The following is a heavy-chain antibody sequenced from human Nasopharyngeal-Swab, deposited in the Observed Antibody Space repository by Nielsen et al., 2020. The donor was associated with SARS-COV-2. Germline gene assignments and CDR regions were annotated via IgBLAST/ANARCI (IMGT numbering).Heavy chain of an antibody. J-gene: IGHJ4*02. CDR3: AKDGGAYFDS. Sequence: GGSLRLSCAASGFTFRTHAMTWVRQAPGKGLDWVSPISGSGGSPYYADSVKGRFTISRDDFKNTLYLQMNSLRAEDTAVYYCAKDGGAYFDSWGQGTLVTVSS. CDR2: ISGSGGSP. D-gene: IGHD3-16*01. CDR1: GFTFRTHA. V-gene: IGHV3-23*01.